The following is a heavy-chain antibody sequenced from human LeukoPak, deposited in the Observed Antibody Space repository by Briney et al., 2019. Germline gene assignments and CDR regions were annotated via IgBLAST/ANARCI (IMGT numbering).Heavy chain of an antibody. D-gene: IGHD3-22*01. CDR3: ASGYYYDYNGGDFDY. J-gene: IGHJ4*02. Sequence: SETLSLTCAVYGGSFSGYYWGWIRQPPGKGLEWIGSIYHSGITYYNPSLKSRVTISGDTSKNQISLKLTSVTAADTAVYYCASGYYYDYNGGDFDYWGQGTLVTVSS. CDR2: IYHSGIT. CDR1: GGSFSGYY. V-gene: IGHV4-38-2*01.